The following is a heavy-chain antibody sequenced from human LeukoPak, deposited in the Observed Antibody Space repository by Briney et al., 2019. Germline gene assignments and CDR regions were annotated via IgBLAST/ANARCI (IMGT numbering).Heavy chain of an antibody. CDR1: GGTFSSYA. CDR3: ARSLRFGEFSDY. V-gene: IGHV1-69*01. J-gene: IGHJ4*02. CDR2: IIPIFGTA. Sequence: SVKVSCKASGGTFSSYAISWVRQAPGQGLEWMGGIIPIFGTANYAQKFQGRVTITADESTSTAYMELSSLRSGDTAVYYCARSLRFGEFSDYWGQGTLVTVSS. D-gene: IGHD3-10*01.